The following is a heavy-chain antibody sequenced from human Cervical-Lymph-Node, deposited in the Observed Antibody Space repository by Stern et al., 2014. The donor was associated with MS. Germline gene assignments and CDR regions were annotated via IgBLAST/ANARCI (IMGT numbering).Heavy chain of an antibody. V-gene: IGHV3-30*04. D-gene: IGHD6-19*01. J-gene: IGHJ4*02. CDR1: GFTFSRFA. CDR3: ARDPSSLAVAGRFDY. CDR2: LLYDESNQ. Sequence: VQLVESGGGVVQPGRSLRLSCAASGFTFSRFAMHWVRQAPGMVLEWVAVLLYDESNQYYADSGKGRFTISRDNSKNTLYLQMDSLRAEDTAVYYCARDPSSLAVAGRFDYWGQGTLVTVSS.